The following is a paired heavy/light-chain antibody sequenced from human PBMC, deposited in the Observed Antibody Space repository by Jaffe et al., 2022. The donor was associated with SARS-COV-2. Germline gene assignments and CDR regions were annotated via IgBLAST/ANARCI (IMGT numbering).Heavy chain of an antibody. D-gene: IGHD3-22*01. J-gene: IGHJ4*02. CDR1: GFPVSSNY. CDR3: ARDSASFYDSRVRTGY. V-gene: IGHV3-53*02. CDR2: IHGGGTT. Sequence: EVQLVETGGDLIQPGGSLRLSCAVSGFPVSSNYLNWVRQAPGKGLEWVSVIHGGGTTYYADSVKGRFTISKDNSKNILYLEMSRLRAEDTAVYYCARDSASFYDSRVRTGYWGQGTLVTVSS.
Light chain of an antibody. CDR3: QTWGTDIVL. CDR1: SGHGTYA. J-gene: IGLJ2*01. Sequence: QLVVTQSPSASASLGASVKLTCTLSSGHGTYAIAWHQQQPQRGPRYLMKVNNDGSHTKGDGIPDRFSGSSSGAERYLTISSLQYEDEADYYCQTWGTDIVLFGGGTKLTVL. CDR2: VNNDGSH. V-gene: IGLV4-69*01.